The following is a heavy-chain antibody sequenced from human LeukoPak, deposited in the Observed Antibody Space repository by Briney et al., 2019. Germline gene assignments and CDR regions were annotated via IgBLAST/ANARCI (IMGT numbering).Heavy chain of an antibody. Sequence: GGSLRLSCAASGFTFSSYWMSWVRQAPGKGLEWVANIKQDGSEKYYVDSVKGRFTISRDNAKNTLYLQMNSLRAEDTAVYYCAKDPGWLLLYDAFDIWGQGTMVTVSS. D-gene: IGHD3-22*01. J-gene: IGHJ3*02. CDR3: AKDPGWLLLYDAFDI. V-gene: IGHV3-7*03. CDR2: IKQDGSEK. CDR1: GFTFSSYW.